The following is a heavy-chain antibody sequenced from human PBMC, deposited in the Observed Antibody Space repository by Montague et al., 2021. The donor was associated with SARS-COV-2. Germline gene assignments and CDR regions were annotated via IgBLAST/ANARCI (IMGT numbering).Heavy chain of an antibody. CDR3: SSGDFFDY. Sequence: SLRLSCAASGFTFSSQWMSWVRQAPGKGLEWVAYIKEDGSVRQYAASVKGRFTISRDNAKNSLVLQMNSLRVEDTAFYYCSSGDFFDYWGQGTLVTVSS. CDR2: IKEDGSVR. D-gene: IGHD2-15*01. V-gene: IGHV3-7*01. CDR1: GFTFSSQW. J-gene: IGHJ4*02.